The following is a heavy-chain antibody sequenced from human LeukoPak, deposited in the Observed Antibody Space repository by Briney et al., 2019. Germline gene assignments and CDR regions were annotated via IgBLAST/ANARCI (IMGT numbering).Heavy chain of an antibody. CDR1: GYSFTSYW. Sequence: GESLKISCKGSGYSFTSYWIGWVRQMPGKGLEWMGIIYPGDSDTRYSPSFQGQVTISADKSISTAYLQRSSLTASDTAMYYCARVEFWSESDYWGQGTLVSVSS. V-gene: IGHV5-51*01. J-gene: IGHJ4*02. CDR2: IYPGDSDT. D-gene: IGHD3-3*01. CDR3: ARVEFWSESDY.